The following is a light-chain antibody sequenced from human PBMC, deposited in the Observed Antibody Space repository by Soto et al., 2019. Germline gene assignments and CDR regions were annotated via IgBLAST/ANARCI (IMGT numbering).Light chain of an antibody. CDR2: AAS. V-gene: IGKV1-39*01. CDR1: QSISSY. J-gene: IGKJ5*01. Sequence: DIQMTQSPSSLSASVGDRVTITCRASQSISSYLNWYQQKPGKAPKLLIYAASNLQSGVPSRFRGMASGKDFPPTINSLQHEYCAPYYCQQSYSTPHTFGQGTRLEIK. CDR3: QQSYSTPHT.